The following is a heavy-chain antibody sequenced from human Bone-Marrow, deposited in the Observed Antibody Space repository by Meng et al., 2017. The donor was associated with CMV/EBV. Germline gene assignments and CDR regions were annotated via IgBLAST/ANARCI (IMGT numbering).Heavy chain of an antibody. D-gene: IGHD5-18*01. CDR1: GFTFSDHY. CDR2: ISSSGNNV. Sequence: LSLTCAASGFTFSDHYMGWIRQAPGKGLEWVSYISSSGNNVYYTDSVKGRFTISRDNAKNTLYLQMNSLRAEDTAVYYCASWGYGYPSGMDVWGQGTTVTVSS. V-gene: IGHV3-11*04. CDR3: ASWGYGYPSGMDV. J-gene: IGHJ6*02.